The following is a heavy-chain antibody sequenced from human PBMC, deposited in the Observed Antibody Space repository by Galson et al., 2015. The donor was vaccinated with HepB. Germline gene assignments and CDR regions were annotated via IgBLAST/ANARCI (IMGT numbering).Heavy chain of an antibody. V-gene: IGHV3-9*01. D-gene: IGHD1-26*01. CDR1: GFKFDDHA. J-gene: IGHJ4*02. Sequence: SLRLSCAGSGFKFDDHAMHWVRQAPGKGLEWISGISWNSDNMAYADSVKGRFTIPRDNAKNSLYLQMNTLRLDDTALYFCVKDYDGATGYFANWGQGTRVTVSS. CDR3: VKDYDGATGYFAN. CDR2: ISWNSDNM.